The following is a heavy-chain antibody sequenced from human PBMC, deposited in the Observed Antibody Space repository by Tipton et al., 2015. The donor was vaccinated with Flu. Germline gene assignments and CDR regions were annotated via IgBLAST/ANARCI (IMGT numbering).Heavy chain of an antibody. D-gene: IGHD5-24*01. J-gene: IGHJ3*02. Sequence: SLRLSCEASGFTFSTYWMHWVRQAPGKGLVWVSRINSDGSSTSYADSVKGRFTISRDNAKNTLFLQMNSLRAEDTAIYYCTKVQLLADDVFDIWGQGTMVTVSS. CDR3: TKVQLLADDVFDI. CDR1: GFTFSTYW. V-gene: IGHV3-74*01. CDR2: INSDGSST.